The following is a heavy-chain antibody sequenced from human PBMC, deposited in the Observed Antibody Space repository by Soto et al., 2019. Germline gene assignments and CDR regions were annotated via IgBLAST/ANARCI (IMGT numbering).Heavy chain of an antibody. J-gene: IGHJ4*02. CDR3: ARDGPDSSGYYRLLDY. D-gene: IGHD3-22*01. CDR2: ISSSSSYI. CDR1: GFTFSSYS. Sequence: PGGSLRLSCAASGFTFSSYSMNWVRQAPGKGLEWVSSISSSSSYIYYADSVKGRFTISRDNAKNSLYLQMNSLRAEDTAVYYCARDGPDSSGYYRLLDYWGQGTLVTVSS. V-gene: IGHV3-21*01.